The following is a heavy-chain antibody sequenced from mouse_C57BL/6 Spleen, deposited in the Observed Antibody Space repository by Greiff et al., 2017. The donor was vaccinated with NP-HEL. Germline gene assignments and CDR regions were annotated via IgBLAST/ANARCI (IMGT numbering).Heavy chain of an antibody. J-gene: IGHJ2*01. CDR2: ISSGGSYT. D-gene: IGHD4-1*01. Sequence: EVQVVESGGDLVKPGGSLKLSCAASGFTFSSYGMSWVRQTPDKRLEWVATISSGGSYTYYPDSVKGRFTISRDNAKNTLYLQMSSLKSEDTAMYYCARQDWDGNYFDYWGQGTTLTVSS. V-gene: IGHV5-6*01. CDR1: GFTFSSYG. CDR3: ARQDWDGNYFDY.